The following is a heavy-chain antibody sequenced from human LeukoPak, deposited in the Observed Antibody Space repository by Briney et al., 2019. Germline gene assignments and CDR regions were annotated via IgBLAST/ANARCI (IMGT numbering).Heavy chain of an antibody. V-gene: IGHV3-23*01. CDR2: ISGSGGST. CDR3: AKVGGSGSYYKSYFDY. Sequence: GGSLRLSCAASGFTFSSYVMSWVRRAPGKGLEWVSAISGSGGSTYYADSVKGRFTISRDNSKNTLYLQMNSLRAEDTAVYYCAKVGGSGSYYKSYFDYWGQGTLVTVSS. D-gene: IGHD3-10*01. J-gene: IGHJ4*02. CDR1: GFTFSSYV.